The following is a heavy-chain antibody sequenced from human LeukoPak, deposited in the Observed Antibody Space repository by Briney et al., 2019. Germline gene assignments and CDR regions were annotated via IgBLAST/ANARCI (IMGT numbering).Heavy chain of an antibody. D-gene: IGHD3-3*01. CDR2: MYHSGST. CDR3: ARGGGPPKPPRVYGMDV. CDR1: GGSIISGGYS. V-gene: IGHV4-30-2*01. Sequence: SQTLSLTCAVSGGSIISGGYSWSWIRQPPGKGLEWIGYMYHSGSTYYNPSLKSRVTISVDRSKNQFSLKLSSVTAADTAVYYCARGGGPPKPPRVYGMDVWGKGTTVTVSS. J-gene: IGHJ6*04.